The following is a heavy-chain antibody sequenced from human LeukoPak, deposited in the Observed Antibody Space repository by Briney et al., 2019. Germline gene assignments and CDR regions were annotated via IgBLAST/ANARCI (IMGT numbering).Heavy chain of an antibody. CDR3: ARNQGGNYLYYFDH. J-gene: IGHJ4*02. CDR1: GFTFSGYT. CDR2: ITISSSYI. V-gene: IGHV3-21*01. Sequence: GASLRLSCEVSGFTFSGYTMNWVRQAPGKGLEWVSSITISSSYIYYSDSVKGRFTISRDNAKNSLYLQMDSLRAEDTAVYFCARNQGGNYLYYFDHWGQGTLVTVSS. D-gene: IGHD2/OR15-2a*01.